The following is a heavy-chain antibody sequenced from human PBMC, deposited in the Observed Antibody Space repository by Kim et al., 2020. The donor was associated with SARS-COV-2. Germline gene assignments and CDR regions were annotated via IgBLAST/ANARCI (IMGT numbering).Heavy chain of an antibody. V-gene: IGHV3-23*03. CDR1: GFTFSAYD. CDR3: AKDLTGGGFDY. J-gene: IGHJ4*01. D-gene: IGHD2-8*02. Sequence: GGSLRLSCAASGFTFSAYDMNWVRQAPGKGLEWVSLITRNSTTTYYADSVKGRFTISSDNAKNSLYLHMNSLRVEDTALYYCAKDLTGGGFDYWGQGAMV. CDR2: ITRNSTTT.